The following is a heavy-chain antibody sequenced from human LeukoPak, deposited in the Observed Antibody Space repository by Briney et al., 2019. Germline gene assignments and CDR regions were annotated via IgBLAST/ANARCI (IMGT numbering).Heavy chain of an antibody. V-gene: IGHV4-61*02. Sequence: KPSETLSLTCTVSGGSISSGSYYWSWIRQPAGKGLEWIGRIYTSGSTNYNPSLKSRVTISVDTSKNQFSLKLSSVTAADTAVYYCARDAPRSYYTWGQGTLVTVSS. D-gene: IGHD3-10*01. CDR1: GGSISSGSYY. CDR3: ARDAPRSYYT. CDR2: IYTSGST. J-gene: IGHJ5*02.